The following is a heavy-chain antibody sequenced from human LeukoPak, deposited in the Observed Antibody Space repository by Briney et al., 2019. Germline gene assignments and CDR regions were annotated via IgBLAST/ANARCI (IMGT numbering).Heavy chain of an antibody. V-gene: IGHV3-23*01. Sequence: PGGSLRLSCVASGFTISSDAMTWVRQAPGKGLECVSASSGPNTFYTDSVRGRFFFSRDDSKNILYLQMNSLRAEDTAVYYCAKRRSRNTGPFDSWGQGTLVTVSP. J-gene: IGHJ4*02. CDR2: SSGPNT. CDR3: AKRRSRNTGPFDS. CDR1: GFTISSDA. D-gene: IGHD5-18*01.